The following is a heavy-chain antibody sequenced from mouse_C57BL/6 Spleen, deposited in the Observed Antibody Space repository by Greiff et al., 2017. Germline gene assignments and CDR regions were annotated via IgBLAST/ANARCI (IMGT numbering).Heavy chain of an antibody. D-gene: IGHD1-1*01. CDR1: GYSITSGYY. V-gene: IGHV3-6*01. J-gene: IGHJ1*03. CDR3: ARERDVITTVVAHWYFDV. CDR2: ISYDGSN. Sequence: EVQLQQSGPGLVKPSQSLSLTCSVTGYSITSGYYWNWIRQFPGNKLEWMGYISYDGSNNYNPSLKNRISITRDTSKNQFFLKLNSVTTEDTATYYCARERDVITTVVAHWYFDVWGTGTTVTVSS.